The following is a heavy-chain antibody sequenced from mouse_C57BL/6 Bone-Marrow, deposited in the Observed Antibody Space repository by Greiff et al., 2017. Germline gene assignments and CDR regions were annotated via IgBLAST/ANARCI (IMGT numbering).Heavy chain of an antibody. CDR3: FYGSSFDY. D-gene: IGHD1-1*01. CDR1: GYTFTAYW. Sequence: QVQLQQSGAELMKPGASVKLSCKATGYTFTAYWIEWVKQRPGHGLEWIGEILPGSGSTNYNVKFKGKATFTADTSANTAYMQLSSLTTEEAAIYYCFYGSSFDYWGQGTTLTVSS. V-gene: IGHV1-9*01. J-gene: IGHJ2*01. CDR2: ILPGSGST.